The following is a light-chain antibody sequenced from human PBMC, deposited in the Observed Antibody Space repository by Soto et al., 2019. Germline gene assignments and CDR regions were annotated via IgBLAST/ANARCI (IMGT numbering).Light chain of an antibody. J-gene: IGLJ1*01. CDR2: GDN. Sequence: QSVLTQPPSASGTSGQRVTISCSGSSSNIGSNTVNWYQQLPGTAPKLLIYGDNQRPSGVPDRFSGSKSGTSATLGITGFQTGDEADYYCGSWDSSLSAYVFGTGTKVTVL. CDR3: GSWDSSLSAYV. CDR1: SSNIGSNT. V-gene: IGLV1-44*01.